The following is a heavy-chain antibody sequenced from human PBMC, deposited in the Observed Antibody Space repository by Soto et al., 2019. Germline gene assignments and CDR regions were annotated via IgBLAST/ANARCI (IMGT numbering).Heavy chain of an antibody. V-gene: IGHV4-39*01. Sequence: SETLXLTCTVTGVSIGTSGDYWGWVRQPPGKGLEWIGSVYRTGSVYYNPSLYNPSLESRLSITVDTSKNQFSLKLRSVTAADTAVYYCVDVFTGSTFGYWGQGTLVTVSS. CDR1: GVSIGTSGDY. D-gene: IGHD3-9*01. CDR2: VYRTGSV. CDR3: VDVFTGSTFGY. J-gene: IGHJ4*02.